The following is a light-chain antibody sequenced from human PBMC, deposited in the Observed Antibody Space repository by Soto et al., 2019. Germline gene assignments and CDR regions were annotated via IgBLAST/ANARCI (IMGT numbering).Light chain of an antibody. Sequence: QSVLTQPSSVSGAPGQTVTFSCTGSPSNIGAGFDVHWYQQVPGTSPKLLIFGNSNRPSGVPDRFSASRSGSSASLAITGLQAEDEAVYYCQSYDTSLSGSDVFGSGTKLTVL. V-gene: IGLV1-40*01. CDR3: QSYDTSLSGSDV. CDR1: PSNIGAGFD. CDR2: GNS. J-gene: IGLJ1*01.